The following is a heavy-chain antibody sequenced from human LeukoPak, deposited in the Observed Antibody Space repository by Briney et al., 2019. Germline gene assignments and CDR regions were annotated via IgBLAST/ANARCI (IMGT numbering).Heavy chain of an antibody. D-gene: IGHD2-2*02. Sequence: GGSLRLSCAASGFTVSSNYMSWVRQAPGKGLGWVSVIYSGGSTYYADSVKGRFTISRDNSKNTLYLQMNSLRAEDTAVYYCARAIPYSYYGMDVWGQGPTVTVSS. CDR2: IYSGGST. CDR1: GFTVSSNY. J-gene: IGHJ6*02. CDR3: ARAIPYSYYGMDV. V-gene: IGHV3-53*01.